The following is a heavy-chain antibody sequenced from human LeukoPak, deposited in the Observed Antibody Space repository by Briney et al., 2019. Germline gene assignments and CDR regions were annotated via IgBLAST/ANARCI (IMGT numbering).Heavy chain of an antibody. Sequence: GASVKVSCKASGYTFTSYYMHWVRQAPGQGLEWMGIINPSGGSTSYAQKFQGRVTMTREMSTSTVYMVLSSLRSEEKAVYYCARASAPVAGTGQFYYSSSMDVWGKGPRSPSP. CDR3: ARASAPVAGTGQFYYSSSMDV. CDR2: INPSGGST. D-gene: IGHD1-14*01. CDR1: GYTFTSYY. J-gene: IGHJ6*03. V-gene: IGHV1-46*01.